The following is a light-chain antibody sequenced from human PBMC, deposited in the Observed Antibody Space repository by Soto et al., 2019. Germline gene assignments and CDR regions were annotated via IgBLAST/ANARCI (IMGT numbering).Light chain of an antibody. CDR1: NSDVGGYNY. J-gene: IGLJ2*01. Sequence: QSVLTQPASVSGSPGQSITISCTGTNSDVGGYNYVSWYQHHPGKAPKLMIYDVNNRPSGVSNRFSGSKSGNTASLTISGRQTEDEADYYCSAYTDCSTLVVFGGGTKLTVL. CDR3: SAYTDCSTLVV. CDR2: DVN. V-gene: IGLV2-14*03.